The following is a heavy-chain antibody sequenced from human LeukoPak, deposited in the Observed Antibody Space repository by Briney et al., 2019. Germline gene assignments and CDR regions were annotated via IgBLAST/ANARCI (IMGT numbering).Heavy chain of an antibody. CDR1: GFTFSTYA. J-gene: IGHJ5*02. Sequence: SGGSLRLSCAASGFTFSTYAMHWVRQAPGKGLEWVAVISYDRGNKYYADSVKGRFTISRDNSKNTLYLQMNSLRAEDTAVYYSARGRGRCSSTSYYFRWFDPWCQGTLATVS. V-gene: IGHV3-30-3*01. D-gene: IGHD2-2*01. CDR3: ARGRGRCSSTSYYFRWFDP. CDR2: ISYDRGNK.